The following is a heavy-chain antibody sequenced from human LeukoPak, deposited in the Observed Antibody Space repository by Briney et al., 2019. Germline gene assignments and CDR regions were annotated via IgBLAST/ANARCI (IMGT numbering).Heavy chain of an antibody. V-gene: IGHV3-48*02. CDR3: VTDTSMGGLFDY. CDR1: GFTFSSYS. J-gene: IGHJ4*02. CDR2: ISSSSNTI. D-gene: IGHD5-18*01. Sequence: GGSLRLSCAASGFTFSSYSMNWVRQAPGKGLEWVSYISSSSNTIYYADSVKGRFTISRDNAKNSLYLQMNSLRDEDTALYYCVTDTSMGGLFDYWGQGTLVTVSA.